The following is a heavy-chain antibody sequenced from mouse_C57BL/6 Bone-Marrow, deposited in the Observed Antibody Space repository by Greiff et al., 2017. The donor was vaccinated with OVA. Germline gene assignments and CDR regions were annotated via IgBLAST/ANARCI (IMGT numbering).Heavy chain of an antibody. Sequence: DVKLVESGGGLVKPGGSLKLSCAASGFTFSDYGMHWVRQAPEKGLEWVAYISSGSSTIYYADTVKGRFTISRDNAKHTLFLQMTSLRSEDAALYCSAKIYCSGWYFDVWGTGTTVTVSS. V-gene: IGHV5-17*01. CDR1: GFTFSDYG. J-gene: IGHJ1*03. CDR2: ISSGSSTI. CDR3: AKIYCSGWYFDV. D-gene: IGHD6-1*01.